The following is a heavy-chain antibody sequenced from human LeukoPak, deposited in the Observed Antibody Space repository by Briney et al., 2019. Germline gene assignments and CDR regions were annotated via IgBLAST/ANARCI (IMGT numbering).Heavy chain of an antibody. J-gene: IGHJ4*02. V-gene: IGHV3-74*01. Sequence: GGSLRLSCAASGFTFSSYGMHWVRQPPGKGLVWVSRIDTDGSSATYADSVKGRFTISRDNAENTVYLQMNSLTVEDTGVYYCASALTTVTPHFHCWGQGTLVTVSS. CDR3: ASALTTVTPHFHC. CDR2: IDTDGSSA. CDR1: GFTFSSYG. D-gene: IGHD4-17*01.